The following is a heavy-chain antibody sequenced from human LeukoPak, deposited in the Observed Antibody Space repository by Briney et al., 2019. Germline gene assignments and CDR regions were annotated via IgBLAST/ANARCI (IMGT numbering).Heavy chain of an antibody. CDR2: IYYSGST. D-gene: IGHD6-19*01. Sequence: PSETLSLTCTVSGGSISSSSYYWAWIRQPPGKGLEWIGSIYYSGSTYYNTSLKSRVTISVDTSKNQFSLKLSSVTAADTAVYYCARGLGGWLRLFDYWGQGTLVTVSS. V-gene: IGHV4-39*07. J-gene: IGHJ4*02. CDR3: ARGLGGWLRLFDY. CDR1: GGSISSSSYY.